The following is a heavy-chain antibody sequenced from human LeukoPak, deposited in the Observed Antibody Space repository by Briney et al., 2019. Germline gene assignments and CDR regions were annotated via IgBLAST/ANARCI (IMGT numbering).Heavy chain of an antibody. J-gene: IGHJ4*02. V-gene: IGHV3-23*01. D-gene: IGHD1-26*01. CDR1: GFTFSTNA. CDR2: ISGST. Sequence: PGGSLRLSCAASGFTFSTNAMSWVRQAPGKGLEWVSIISGSTYYTDSVKGRFTTSRDNSKNTLYLQMNSLRAEDTAIYYCARNRGSGSLTQYSFDYWGQGTLVTVSS. CDR3: ARNRGSGSLTQYSFDY.